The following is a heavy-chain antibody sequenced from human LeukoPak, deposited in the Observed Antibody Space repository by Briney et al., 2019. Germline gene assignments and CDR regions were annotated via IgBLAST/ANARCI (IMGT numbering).Heavy chain of an antibody. CDR1: GFTFSSYS. D-gene: IGHD3-16*01. Sequence: GGSLRLSCAASGFTFSSYSMNWVRQAPGKGLEWVSYISSSSTIYYADSVKGRFTISRDNAKNSLYLQMSNLRAEDTAVYFCARGGGLDVWGQGATVTVSS. J-gene: IGHJ6*02. CDR3: ARGGGLDV. CDR2: ISSSSTI. V-gene: IGHV3-48*01.